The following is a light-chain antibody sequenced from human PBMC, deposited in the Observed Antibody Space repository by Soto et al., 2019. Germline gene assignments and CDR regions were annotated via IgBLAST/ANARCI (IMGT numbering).Light chain of an antibody. J-gene: IGKJ1*01. CDR1: QGIRSD. CDR2: AAS. CDR3: LQDYTYHRT. Sequence: AIQMTQSPSSLSASVGDRVTITCRASQGIRSDLAWYQKKSGKGPKLLIYAASSLQSGVPSRFSGSGSVSDFTLTISSLQPEDCATDYCLQDYTYHRTFGQGTSVQI. V-gene: IGKV1-6*01.